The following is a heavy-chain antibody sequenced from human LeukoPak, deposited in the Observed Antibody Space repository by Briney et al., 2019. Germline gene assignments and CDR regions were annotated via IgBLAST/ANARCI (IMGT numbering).Heavy chain of an antibody. D-gene: IGHD6-19*01. CDR3: AREMVAVAGAIDC. Sequence: GGSLRLSCADSGFTLSSYWMSCVRQAPGKGPEGVAHIKQDGSDKYYVDSVKGRFTNSRDNAKNSLYQQMNGLRVDDTAVYYCAREMVAVAGAIDCWGQGTLVTVSS. CDR2: IKQDGSDK. J-gene: IGHJ4*02. V-gene: IGHV3-7*01. CDR1: GFTLSSYW.